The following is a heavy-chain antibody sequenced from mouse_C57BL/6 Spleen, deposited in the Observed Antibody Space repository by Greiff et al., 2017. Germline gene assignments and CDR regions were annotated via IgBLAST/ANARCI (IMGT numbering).Heavy chain of an antibody. D-gene: IGHD2-5*01. CDR2: ISYDGSN. CDR1: GYSITSGYY. Sequence: EVQLVESGPGLVKPSQSLSLTCSVTGYSITSGYYWNWIRQFPGNKLEWMGYISYDGSNNYNPSLKNRISITRDTSKNQFFLKLNSVTTEDTATYDCDTYTSNPGYFDDWGQGTTLTVSS. CDR3: DTYTSNPGYFDD. V-gene: IGHV3-6*01. J-gene: IGHJ2*01.